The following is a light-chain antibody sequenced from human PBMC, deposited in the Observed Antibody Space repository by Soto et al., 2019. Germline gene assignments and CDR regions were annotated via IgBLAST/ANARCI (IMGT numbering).Light chain of an antibody. CDR1: QSVSSNH. Sequence: EIVLTQSPGSRSLSPRERATLSCRASQSVSSNHLAWYQQKPGQAPRLLIYGASRRATGIPDRFSGSGSGTDFTLTISRLEPEDFAVYFCQQYGDSSWTFGQGTKVDIK. CDR2: GAS. CDR3: QQYGDSSWT. J-gene: IGKJ1*01. V-gene: IGKV3-20*01.